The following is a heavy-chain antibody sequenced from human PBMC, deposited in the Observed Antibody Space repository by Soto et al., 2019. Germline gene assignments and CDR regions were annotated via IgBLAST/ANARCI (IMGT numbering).Heavy chain of an antibody. CDR2: ISSNSAYI. D-gene: IGHD6-13*01. CDR1: GFTFRSFT. V-gene: IGHV3-21*01. CDR3: TRDASRDSSARGWFDP. J-gene: IGHJ5*02. Sequence: GGSLRLSCAASGFTFRSFTMNWVRPAPGKGLEWVSTISSNSAYIYYTDALRGRFTISRDNAKNSLHLQMNSLRAEDTAVYYCTRDASRDSSARGWFDPWGPGTLVTVSS.